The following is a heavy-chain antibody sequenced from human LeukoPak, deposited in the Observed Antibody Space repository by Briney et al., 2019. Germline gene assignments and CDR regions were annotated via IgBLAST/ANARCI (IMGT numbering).Heavy chain of an antibody. V-gene: IGHV4-4*09. J-gene: IGHJ4*02. CDR1: GVSISSYY. CDR3: ARLEGGSYPDY. CDR2: IYTSGST. D-gene: IGHD1-26*01. Sequence: SETLSLTCTVSGVSISSYYWSWIRQSPGKGLEWIWYIYTSGSTNYNPSLKSRVTISVDTSKNQFSLKLSSVTAADTAVYYCARLEGGSYPDYWGQGTLVTVSS.